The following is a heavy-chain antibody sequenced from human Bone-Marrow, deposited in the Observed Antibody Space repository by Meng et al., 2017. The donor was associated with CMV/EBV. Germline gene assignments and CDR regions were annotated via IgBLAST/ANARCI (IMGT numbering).Heavy chain of an antibody. CDR2: IKQDGSEK. V-gene: IGHV3-7*01. Sequence: GGSLRLSCAASGFTFSSYAMSWVRQAPGKGLEWVANIKQDGSEKYYVDSVKGRFTISRDNAKNTVYLQMNSLRAEDTAVYYCARMFFYGSRSSVDAFDFWGQGTRVTVSS. J-gene: IGHJ3*01. D-gene: IGHD3-10*01. CDR1: GFTFSSYA. CDR3: ARMFFYGSRSSVDAFDF.